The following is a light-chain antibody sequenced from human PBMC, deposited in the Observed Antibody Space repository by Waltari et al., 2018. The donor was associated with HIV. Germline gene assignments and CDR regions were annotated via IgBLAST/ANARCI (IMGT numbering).Light chain of an antibody. V-gene: IGLV2-23*02. CDR3: CSYAGSPYV. Sequence: QSALTQPASVSGSPGQSITISCTGTSSDVGSYNLVSWYQQHPGKAPKLMIYEVNKRPSGVSSRFSGSKSGNTASLTISGLQAEDEADYYCCSYAGSPYVFGTGTKVTVL. CDR1: SSDVGSYNL. CDR2: EVN. J-gene: IGLJ1*01.